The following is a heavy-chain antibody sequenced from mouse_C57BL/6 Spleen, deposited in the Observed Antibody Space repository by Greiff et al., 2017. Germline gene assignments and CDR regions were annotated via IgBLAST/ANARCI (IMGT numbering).Heavy chain of an antibody. V-gene: IGHV1-9*01. CDR2: ILPGSGST. CDR1: GYTFTGYW. J-gene: IGHJ2*01. CDR3: ARGTIITTVVATDFDY. Sequence: QVQLQQSGAELMKPGASVKLSCKATGYTFTGYWIEWVKQRPGHGLEWIGEILPGSGSTNYNEKFKGKATFTADTSSNTAYMQLSSLTTEDSAIYYCARGTIITTVVATDFDYWGQGTTLTVSS. D-gene: IGHD1-1*01.